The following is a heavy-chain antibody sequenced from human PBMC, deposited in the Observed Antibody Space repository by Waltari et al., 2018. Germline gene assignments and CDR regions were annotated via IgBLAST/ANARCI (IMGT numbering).Heavy chain of an antibody. Sequence: EVQLVESGGGLVQPGGSLRLSCAASGFTVRSNYMRWVRQAPGKGLEWVAVMYGAGTTYSADSVKGRFTISRDNSKNTMYLQMDTLRAEDTAVYYCAKVSVVVITPLKSPYYFDYWGQGTLVTVSS. CDR1: GFTVRSNY. D-gene: IGHD3-22*01. CDR2: MYGAGTT. CDR3: AKVSVVVITPLKSPYYFDY. J-gene: IGHJ4*02. V-gene: IGHV3-66*01.